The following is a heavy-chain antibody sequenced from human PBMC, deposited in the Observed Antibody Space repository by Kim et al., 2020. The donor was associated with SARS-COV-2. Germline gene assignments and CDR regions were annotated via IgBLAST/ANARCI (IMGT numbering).Heavy chain of an antibody. J-gene: IGHJ3*02. Sequence: ASVRVSCKASGYTFTSYGITWVRQAPGQGLEWMGWISAYNGNTNYAQKLQGRVTMTTDTSTSTAYMELRSLRSDDTAVYYCQRVGATRCAFDIWGQGTMVTVSS. D-gene: IGHD1-26*01. CDR1: GYTFTSYG. CDR3: QRVGATRCAFDI. V-gene: IGHV1-18*04. CDR2: ISAYNGNT.